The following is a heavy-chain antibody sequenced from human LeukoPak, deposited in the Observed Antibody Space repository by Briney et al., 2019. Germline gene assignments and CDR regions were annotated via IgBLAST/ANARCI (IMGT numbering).Heavy chain of an antibody. CDR1: GFTFSSSW. V-gene: IGHV3-7*03. Sequence: GGSLRLSCAASGFTFSSSWMSWVRRAPGKGLEWVANIRQDGKEKYFADSVKGRFTISRDNAKNSLFLQVNSLRAEDTAVYYCARDRTGAGLDYWGQGTLVTVSS. J-gene: IGHJ4*02. CDR2: IRQDGKEK. D-gene: IGHD1-14*01. CDR3: ARDRTGAGLDY.